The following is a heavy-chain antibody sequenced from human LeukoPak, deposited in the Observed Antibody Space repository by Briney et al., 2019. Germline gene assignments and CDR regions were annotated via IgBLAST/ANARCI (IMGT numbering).Heavy chain of an antibody. D-gene: IGHD4-17*01. Sequence: GGSLRLSCEASGFTFSDYAFDWVRQAPGKGLEWVAVIWYDGSNKNYADSVKGRFTISRDNSKNTLYLQMNSLRAEDTAVYYCARGGRTTWHGMDVWGQGTTVTVSS. V-gene: IGHV3-30*07. CDR1: GFTFSDYA. CDR3: ARGGRTTWHGMDV. CDR2: IWYDGSNK. J-gene: IGHJ6*02.